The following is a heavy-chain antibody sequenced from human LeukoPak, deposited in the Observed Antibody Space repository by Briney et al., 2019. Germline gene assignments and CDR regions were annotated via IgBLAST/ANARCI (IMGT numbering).Heavy chain of an antibody. Sequence: PSQTLSLTCTVSGGSISSGSYYWSWLRQPAGTGLEWIGRIYTSGSTNYNPSLKSRVTISVNTSKNQFSLKLSSVTAADTAVFYCASSRLRFLEWLLTFDYWGQGTLVTVSS. CDR2: IYTSGST. D-gene: IGHD3-3*01. V-gene: IGHV4-61*02. CDR3: ASSRLRFLEWLLTFDY. CDR1: GGSISSGSYY. J-gene: IGHJ4*02.